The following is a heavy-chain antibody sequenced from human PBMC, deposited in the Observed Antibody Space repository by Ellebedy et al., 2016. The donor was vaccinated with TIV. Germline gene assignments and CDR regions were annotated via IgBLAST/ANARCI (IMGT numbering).Heavy chain of an antibody. CDR2: INSDGIST. V-gene: IGHV3-74*01. J-gene: IGHJ5*02. D-gene: IGHD3-9*01. Sequence: GESLKISCAASGFTFSTYWMHWVPQAPGKGLVWVSRINSDGISTGYADSVKGRFTISRDNGKKTLYLQMNSLRAEDTAVYYCARARLGNSFDPWGQGTLVTVSS. CDR3: ARARLGNSFDP. CDR1: GFTFSTYW.